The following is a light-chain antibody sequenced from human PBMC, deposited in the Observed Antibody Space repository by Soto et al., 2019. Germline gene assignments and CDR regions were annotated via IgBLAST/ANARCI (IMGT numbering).Light chain of an antibody. CDR1: SSDIGAYNY. J-gene: IGLJ1*01. CDR3: ASYTTSTTRYL. CDR2: DVS. Sequence: QSALTQPASVSGSPGQSITISCTGTSSDIGAYNYVSWLQQHPGKAPKLMVYDVSDRPSGVSNRFSGSKSVNTASLTISGLQAEDEADYYCASYTTSTTRYLFGTGTKSPS. V-gene: IGLV2-14*01.